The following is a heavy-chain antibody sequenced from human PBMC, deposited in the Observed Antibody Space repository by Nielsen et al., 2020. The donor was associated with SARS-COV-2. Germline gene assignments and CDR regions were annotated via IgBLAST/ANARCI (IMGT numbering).Heavy chain of an antibody. CDR3: ARELGTIFGVARYYYGMDV. V-gene: IGHV4-31*03. Sequence: SETLSLTCTVSGGSISSGGYYWSWIRQHPGKGLEWIGYIYYSGSTYYNPSLKSRVTISVDTSKNQFSLKLSSVTAADTAVYYCARELGTIFGVARYYYGMDVWGQGTTVTVSS. J-gene: IGHJ6*02. CDR1: GGSISSGGYY. D-gene: IGHD3-3*01. CDR2: IYYSGST.